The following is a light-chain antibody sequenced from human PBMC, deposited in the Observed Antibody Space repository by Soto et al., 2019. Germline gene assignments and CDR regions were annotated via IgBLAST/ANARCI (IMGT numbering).Light chain of an antibody. V-gene: IGKV3-15*01. Sequence: EIVMTQSPVTLSVSPGERATLSCRASQSISHHLAWYQQKPGQAPRLLMYGASTRATGIPARFSGSGSGTEFTLTISSLQSEDVAVYYCQQYNNWPPRTFGQGTKLEIK. CDR1: QSISHH. CDR2: GAS. CDR3: QQYNNWPPRT. J-gene: IGKJ2*01.